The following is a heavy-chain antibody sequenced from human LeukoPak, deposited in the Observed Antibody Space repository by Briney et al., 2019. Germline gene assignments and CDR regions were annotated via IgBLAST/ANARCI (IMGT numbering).Heavy chain of an antibody. J-gene: IGHJ3*02. CDR3: ARRTTIAAAAYDAFDI. Sequence: ASVKVSCKASGYTFTGYYMHWVRQAPGQGLEWMGWINPNSGGTNYAQKFQGRVTMTRDTSISTAYMELSRLRSDDTAVYHCARRTTIAAAAYDAFDIWGQGTMVTVSS. CDR2: INPNSGGT. V-gene: IGHV1-2*02. D-gene: IGHD6-13*01. CDR1: GYTFTGYY.